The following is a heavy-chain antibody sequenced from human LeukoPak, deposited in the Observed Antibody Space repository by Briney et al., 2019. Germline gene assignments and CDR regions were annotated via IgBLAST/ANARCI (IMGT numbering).Heavy chain of an antibody. V-gene: IGHV1-18*01. CDR3: ARGFLWFGDHDAFDI. CDR2: ISAYNGNT. CDR1: GYTFTSYG. D-gene: IGHD3-10*01. J-gene: IGHJ3*02. Sequence: ASVKVSCKASGYTFTSYGISWVRQAPGQGLEWMGWISAYNGNTNYAQKLQGRVTMTTDTSTSTAYMELSRLRSDDTAVYYCARGFLWFGDHDAFDIWGQGTMVTVSS.